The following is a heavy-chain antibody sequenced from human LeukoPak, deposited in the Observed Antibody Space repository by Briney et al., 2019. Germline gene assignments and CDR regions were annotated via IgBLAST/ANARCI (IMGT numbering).Heavy chain of an antibody. CDR3: AREVKGHCSSTSCYAPYYYYMDV. CDR1: GGTFSSYA. CDR2: IIPIFGTA. V-gene: IGHV1-69*13. J-gene: IGHJ6*03. D-gene: IGHD2-2*01. Sequence: PVKVSCKASGGTFSSYAISWVRQAPGQGLEWMGGIIPIFGTANYAQKFQGRVTITADESTSTAYMELSSLRSEDTAVYYCAREVKGHCSSTSCYAPYYYYMDVWGKGTTVTVSS.